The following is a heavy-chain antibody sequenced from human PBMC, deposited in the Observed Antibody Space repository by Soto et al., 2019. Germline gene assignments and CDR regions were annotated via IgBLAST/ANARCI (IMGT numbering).Heavy chain of an antibody. V-gene: IGHV3-21*01. CDR1: GFTFSSYS. Sequence: GGSLRLSCAASGFTFSSYSMNWVRQAPGKGLEWVSSISSSSYIYYADSVKGRFTISRDNAKNSLYLQMNSLRAEDTAVYYCARDLSYGSGSYYRVHYGMDVWGQGTTVTVSS. CDR2: ISSSSYI. CDR3: ARDLSYGSGSYYRVHYGMDV. J-gene: IGHJ6*02. D-gene: IGHD3-10*01.